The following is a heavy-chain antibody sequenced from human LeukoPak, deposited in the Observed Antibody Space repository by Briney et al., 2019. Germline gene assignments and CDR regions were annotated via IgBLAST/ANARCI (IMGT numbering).Heavy chain of an antibody. Sequence: GGSLRLSCAASGFTFSSYWMSWVRQAPGKGLEWVANIKQDGSEKYYVDSVKGRFTISRDNAKNSLYLQMNSPRAEDTAVYYCARVLSPNPRKVGATSHFDYWGQGTLVTVSS. V-gene: IGHV3-7*01. CDR2: IKQDGSEK. CDR1: GFTFSSYW. D-gene: IGHD1-26*01. J-gene: IGHJ4*02. CDR3: ARVLSPNPRKVGATSHFDY.